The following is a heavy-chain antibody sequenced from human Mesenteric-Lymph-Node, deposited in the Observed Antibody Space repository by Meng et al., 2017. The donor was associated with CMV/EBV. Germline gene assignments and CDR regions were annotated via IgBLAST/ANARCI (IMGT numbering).Heavy chain of an antibody. J-gene: IGHJ4*02. CDR2: ISSSGSTI. V-gene: IGHV3-11*01. D-gene: IGHD5-18*01. CDR1: GFTFSYYY. Sequence: GESLKISCAASGFTFSYYYMSWIRQAPGKGLEWVSYISSSGSTIYYADSVKGRFTISRDNAKNSLYLQMNSLRAEDTAVYYCARIGYSYGYVFWGQGTLVTVSS. CDR3: ARIGYSYGYVF.